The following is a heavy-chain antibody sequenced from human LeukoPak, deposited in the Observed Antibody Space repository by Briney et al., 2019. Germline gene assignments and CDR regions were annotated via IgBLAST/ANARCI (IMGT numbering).Heavy chain of an antibody. J-gene: IGHJ4*02. D-gene: IGHD5-24*01. CDR3: AISRDGYNPSFDY. CDR2: IYYSGST. V-gene: IGHV4-59*01. CDR1: GGSISSYY. Sequence: SETLSLTCTVSGGSISSYYWSWIRQPPGKGLEWIGYIYYSGSTNYNPSLKSRVTISVDTSKNQFSLKLSSVTAADTAVYYCAISRDGYNPSFDYWGQGTLVTVSS.